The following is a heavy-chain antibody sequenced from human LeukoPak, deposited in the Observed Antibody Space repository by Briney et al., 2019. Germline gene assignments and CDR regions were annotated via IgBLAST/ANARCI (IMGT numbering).Heavy chain of an antibody. Sequence: SETLSLTCTVSGGSISSGSYYWSWIRQPAGKGLEWIGRVYTSGSTNYNPSLKSRVTISVDTSKNQFSLKLSSVTAADTAVYYCAREGYCSGGSCLYYYYYYMDVWGKGTTVTVSS. CDR1: GGSISSGSYY. J-gene: IGHJ6*03. CDR3: AREGYCSGGSCLYYYYYYMDV. CDR2: VYTSGST. D-gene: IGHD2-15*01. V-gene: IGHV4-61*02.